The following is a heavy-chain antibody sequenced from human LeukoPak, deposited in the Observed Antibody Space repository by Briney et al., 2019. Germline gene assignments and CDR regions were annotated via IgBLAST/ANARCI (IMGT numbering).Heavy chain of an antibody. D-gene: IGHD2-2*01. CDR3: ARGHCRSTSCPFDY. V-gene: IGHV4-30-4*08. CDR2: IYYSGST. CDR1: GGSINSNNYY. Sequence: SETLSLTCTVSGGSINSNNYYWGWIRQPPGKGLEWIGYIYYSGSTYYNPSLKSRVTISVDTSKNQFSLKLSSVTAADTAVYYCARGHCRSTSCPFDYWGQGTLVTVSS. J-gene: IGHJ4*02.